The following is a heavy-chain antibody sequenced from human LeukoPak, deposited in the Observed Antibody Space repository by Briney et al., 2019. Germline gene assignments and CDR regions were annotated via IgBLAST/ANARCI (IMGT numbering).Heavy chain of an antibody. Sequence: PSETLSLTCTVSGSSISTYYWSWFRQPPGKGLEWLGSIYYSGSTYYNVSLKGRVTISVDTSKKQFSLKLSSVTAADTAVYYCARPTYYDNSGYYYWGQGTLVTVSS. V-gene: IGHV4-39*01. D-gene: IGHD3-22*01. J-gene: IGHJ4*02. CDR1: GSSISTYY. CDR2: IYYSGST. CDR3: ARPTYYDNSGYYY.